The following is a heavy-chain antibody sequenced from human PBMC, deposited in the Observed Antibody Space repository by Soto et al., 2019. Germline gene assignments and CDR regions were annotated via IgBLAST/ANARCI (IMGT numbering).Heavy chain of an antibody. CDR2: IHYSGST. CDR3: ARYTATYYSY. Sequence: PSETLSLTCTVSGGPISGYYWSWVRQPPGKGLEWIGYIHYSGSTKYNPPLKSRVTMSVDTSKNQFSLSLISLTAADTAVYYCARYTATYYSYWGQGTPVTV. CDR1: GGPISGYY. V-gene: IGHV4-59*01. D-gene: IGHD1-26*01. J-gene: IGHJ4*02.